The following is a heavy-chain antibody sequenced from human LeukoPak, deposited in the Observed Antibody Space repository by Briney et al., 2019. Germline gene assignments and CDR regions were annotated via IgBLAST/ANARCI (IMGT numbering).Heavy chain of an antibody. J-gene: IGHJ5*02. D-gene: IGHD2-21*01. CDR1: GGSFSGYY. CDR3: ARCGGPTEWFDP. Sequence: SETLSLTCAVYGGSFSGYYWSWIRQPPGKGLEWIGYIYYSGSTNYNPSLKSRVTISVDTSKNQFSLKLSSVTAADTAVYYCARCGGPTEWFDPWGQGTLVTVSS. V-gene: IGHV4-59*08. CDR2: IYYSGST.